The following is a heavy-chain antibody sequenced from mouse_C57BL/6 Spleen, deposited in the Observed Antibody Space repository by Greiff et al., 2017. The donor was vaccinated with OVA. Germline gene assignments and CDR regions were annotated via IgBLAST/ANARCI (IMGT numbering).Heavy chain of an antibody. Sequence: VQLQQSGAELVRPGTSVKLSCKASGYTFTNYWIGWAKQRPGHGLEWIGDIYPGGGYTNYNEKFKGKATLTAAKSSCTAYMPFRSLTSDDSAIYDYARGNYDYLYAMDYWGQGTSVTVSS. CDR1: GYTFTNYW. CDR3: ARGNYDYLYAMDY. V-gene: IGHV1-63*01. J-gene: IGHJ4*01. CDR2: IYPGGGYT. D-gene: IGHD2-4*01.